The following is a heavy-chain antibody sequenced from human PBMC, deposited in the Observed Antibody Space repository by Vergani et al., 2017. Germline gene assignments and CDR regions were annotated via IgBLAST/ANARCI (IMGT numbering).Heavy chain of an antibody. D-gene: IGHD6-13*01. J-gene: IGHJ4*02. Sequence: QVDLVQSGGGVVQPGGSLRLSCVASGFTFSDYGMHWVRQAPGKGLEWVAFIEYNGKNIYYADSVKGRFNVSRDNSKNTVYLQMNGLRPEDTGLYFCAKEGPVTASGDYWGQGTLVTVSS. V-gene: IGHV3-30*02. CDR2: IEYNGKNI. CDR3: AKEGPVTASGDY. CDR1: GFTFSDYG.